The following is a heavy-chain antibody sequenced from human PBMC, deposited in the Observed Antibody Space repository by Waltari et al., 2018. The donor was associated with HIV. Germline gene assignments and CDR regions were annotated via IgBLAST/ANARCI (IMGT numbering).Heavy chain of an antibody. D-gene: IGHD3-9*01. CDR3: AREEVYSYYDIPGYYGMDV. CDR2: IYHSGST. CDR1: GYSISSGYY. J-gene: IGHJ6*02. Sequence: QVQLQESGPGLVKPSETLSLTCAVSGYSISSGYYWGWIRQPPGKGLEWIGSIYHSGSTYYNPSLKSRVTISVDTSKNQFSLKLSSVTAADTAVYYCAREEVYSYYDIPGYYGMDVWGQGTTVTVSS. V-gene: IGHV4-38-2*02.